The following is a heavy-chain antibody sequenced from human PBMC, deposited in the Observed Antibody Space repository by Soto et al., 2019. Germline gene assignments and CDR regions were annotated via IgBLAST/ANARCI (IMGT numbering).Heavy chain of an antibody. CDR1: RGSFNAYS. V-gene: IGHV4-34*01. CDR2: IDHSGST. Sequence: SETLSLTCAVHRGSFNAYSWTWIRQPPGKGLEWIGEIDHSGSTTYNPSLKSRIIMSVDTSKNQFSLNVSSMTAADTAVYYCERGLRYSGMDVSGQGTRVTVSS. CDR3: ERGLRYSGMDV. J-gene: IGHJ6*02.